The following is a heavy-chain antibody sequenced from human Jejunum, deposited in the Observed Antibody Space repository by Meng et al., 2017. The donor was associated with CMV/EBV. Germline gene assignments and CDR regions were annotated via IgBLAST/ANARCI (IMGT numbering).Heavy chain of an antibody. CDR1: GLYFYEYE. CDR3: AKGSALGGSYYVDY. D-gene: IGHD1-26*01. V-gene: IGHV3-23*01. J-gene: IGHJ4*02. CDR2: ISGSGGSI. Sequence: GLYFYEYEMGWVRQAAGKGLEWVSSISGSGGSIQNEDTVKGRFNITRDNSKNTLYLQMNSLRDEDTAMYYCAKGSALGGSYYVDYWGQGTLVTVSS.